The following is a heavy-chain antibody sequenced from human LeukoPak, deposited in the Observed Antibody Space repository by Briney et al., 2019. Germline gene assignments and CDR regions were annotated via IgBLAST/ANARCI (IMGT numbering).Heavy chain of an antibody. CDR2: INPNSGGT. J-gene: IGHJ6*02. V-gene: IGHV1-2*06. Sequence: VASVKVSCKASGYTFTGYYMHWVRQAPGQGLEWMGRINPNSGGTNYAQKFQGRVTMTRDTSISTAYMELSRLRSNDTAVYYCARGGYDFVYYYYGMDVWGQGTTVTVSS. D-gene: IGHD3-3*01. CDR3: ARGGYDFVYYYYGMDV. CDR1: GYTFTGYY.